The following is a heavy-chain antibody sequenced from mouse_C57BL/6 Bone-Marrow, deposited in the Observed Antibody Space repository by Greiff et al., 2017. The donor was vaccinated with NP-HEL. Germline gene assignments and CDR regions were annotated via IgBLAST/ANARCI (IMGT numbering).Heavy chain of an antibody. Sequence: QVQLQQPGAELVKPGASVKLSCKASGYTFTSYWMHWVQQRPGQGLEWIGMIHPNSGSTNYNEKFKSKATLTVDKSSSTAYLQLSSLTSEDSAVYDCDKHCYLGVVAPYYWGQGTSVTVSS. V-gene: IGHV1-64*01. CDR2: IHPNSGST. CDR3: DKHCYLGVVAPYY. D-gene: IGHD1-1*01. CDR1: GYTFTSYW. J-gene: IGHJ4*01.